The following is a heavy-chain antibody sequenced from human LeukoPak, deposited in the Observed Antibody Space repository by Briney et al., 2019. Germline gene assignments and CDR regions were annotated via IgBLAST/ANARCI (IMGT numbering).Heavy chain of an antibody. CDR1: GGSISGYY. Sequence: PSETLSLTCSVSGGSISGYYWSWIRQPPGKGLEWIGYIYYSGSTNYNPSLKSRVTISVDTSKNQFSLKLSSVTAADTAVYYCARVYCSSTSCYWFDPWGQGTLVTVSS. V-gene: IGHV4-59*01. D-gene: IGHD2-2*01. CDR2: IYYSGST. J-gene: IGHJ5*02. CDR3: ARVYCSSTSCYWFDP.